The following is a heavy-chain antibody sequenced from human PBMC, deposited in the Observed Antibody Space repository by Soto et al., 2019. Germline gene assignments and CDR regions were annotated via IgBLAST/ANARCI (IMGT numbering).Heavy chain of an antibody. J-gene: IGHJ4*02. CDR2: IYYSGST. D-gene: IGHD3-16*01. CDR3: ARVGLDLPHFDY. CDR1: GGSISSYY. Sequence: SETLSLTCTVSGGSISSYYWSWIRQPPGKGLEWIGYIYYSGSTNYNPSLKSRVTISVDTSKNQFSLKLSSVTAADTAVYYCARVGLDLPHFDYWGQGTLVTVSS. V-gene: IGHV4-59*01.